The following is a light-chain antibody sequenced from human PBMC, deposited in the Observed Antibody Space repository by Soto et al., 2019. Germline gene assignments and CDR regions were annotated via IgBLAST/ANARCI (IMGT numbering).Light chain of an antibody. Sequence: QSVLTPPASVSGSPGQSITISCTGTSSDVGSYNLVSWYQRHPGKAPKLMIYEGSKRPSGVSNRFSGSKSGNTASLTISGLQAEDEADYYCCPYAGSSTVFGTEPKVTVL. CDR1: SSDVGSYNL. CDR2: EGS. V-gene: IGLV2-23*01. J-gene: IGLJ1*01. CDR3: CPYAGSSTV.